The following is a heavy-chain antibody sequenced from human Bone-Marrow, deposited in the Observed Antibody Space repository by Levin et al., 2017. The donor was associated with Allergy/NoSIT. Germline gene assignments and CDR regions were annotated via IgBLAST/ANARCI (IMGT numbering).Heavy chain of an antibody. Sequence: PRGVLKISCASSGFTFSGYWMAWVRQAPGKGLEWVANINRDGGDGYYVDSVKGRFTISRDNARNSLDLQMNSLRVEDTAVYYCARNGAWSFEFWGQGTLVTVSS. CDR1: GFTFSGYW. J-gene: IGHJ4*02. CDR3: ARNGAWSFEF. D-gene: IGHD2-8*01. V-gene: IGHV3-7*02. CDR2: INRDGGDG.